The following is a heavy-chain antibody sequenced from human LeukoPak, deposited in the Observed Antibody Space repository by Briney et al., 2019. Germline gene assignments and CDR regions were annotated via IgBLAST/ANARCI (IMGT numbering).Heavy chain of an antibody. V-gene: IGHV3-23*01. D-gene: IGHD2-15*01. Sequence: GGSLRLSCAAARFTFSSYAMSWVRQAPGKGLEWVSAISGSGGSTYYADSVKGRFTISRDNSKNTLSLQMSSLRAEDTAVYYCARASGGTCYSGVDYWGQGTLVTVSS. CDR2: ISGSGGST. CDR1: RFTFSSYA. CDR3: ARASGGTCYSGVDY. J-gene: IGHJ4*02.